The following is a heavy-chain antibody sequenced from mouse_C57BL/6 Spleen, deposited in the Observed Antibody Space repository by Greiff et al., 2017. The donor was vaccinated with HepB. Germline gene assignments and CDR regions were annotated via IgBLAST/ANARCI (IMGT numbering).Heavy chain of an antibody. V-gene: IGHV1-42*01. CDR1: GYSFTGYY. Sequence: VQLQQSGPELVKPGASVKISCKASGYSFTGYYMNWVKQSPEKSLEWIGEINPSTGGTTYNQKFKAKATLTVDKSSSTAYMQLKSLTSEDSAVYYCADGYSNYSWFAYWGQGTLVTVSA. CDR3: ADGYSNYSWFAY. J-gene: IGHJ3*01. CDR2: INPSTGGT. D-gene: IGHD2-5*01.